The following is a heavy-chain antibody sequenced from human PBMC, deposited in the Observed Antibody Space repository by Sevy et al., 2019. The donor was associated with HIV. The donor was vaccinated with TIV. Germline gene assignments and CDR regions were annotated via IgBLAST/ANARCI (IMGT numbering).Heavy chain of an antibody. CDR2: ISSSSSYI. CDR1: GFTFSSYS. D-gene: IGHD6-13*01. V-gene: IGHV3-21*01. J-gene: IGHJ4*02. Sequence: GGSLRLSCAASGFTFSSYSMNWVRQAPGKGLEWVSSISSSSSYIYYADSVKGRFTISRDNAKNSLYLQMNSLRAEDTAVYYCARDRGPSEQQQLGLDYWGQGTLVTVSS. CDR3: ARDRGPSEQQQLGLDY.